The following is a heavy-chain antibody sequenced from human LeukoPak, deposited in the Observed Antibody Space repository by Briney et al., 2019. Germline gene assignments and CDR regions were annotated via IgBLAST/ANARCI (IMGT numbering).Heavy chain of an antibody. J-gene: IGHJ4*02. D-gene: IGHD7-27*01. CDR3: ARDSQLGRFDS. CDR2: IYYSGST. CDR1: GDSISSYY. V-gene: IGHV4-59*01. Sequence: NPSETLSLTCSVSGDSISSYYWNWIRQPPGKGLEWIGYIYYSGSTNFNPSLKSRVTISVDTSKNQFSLKLSSVTAADTSVYYCARDSQLGRFDSWGQGTLVTVSS.